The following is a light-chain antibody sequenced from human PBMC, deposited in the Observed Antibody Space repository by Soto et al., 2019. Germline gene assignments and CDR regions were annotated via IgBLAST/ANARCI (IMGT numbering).Light chain of an antibody. CDR3: CSSVGSYTSV. CDR1: SSDVGGYNY. V-gene: IGLV2-11*01. Sequence: SVLTQPRSVSGSPGQSVTISCTGTSSDVGGYNYVSWYQQHPGKAPKLMIYDVSKRPSGVPDRFSGSKSGNTASLTISGLQAEDEADYYCCSSVGSYTSVFGGGTKLTVL. CDR2: DVS. J-gene: IGLJ3*02.